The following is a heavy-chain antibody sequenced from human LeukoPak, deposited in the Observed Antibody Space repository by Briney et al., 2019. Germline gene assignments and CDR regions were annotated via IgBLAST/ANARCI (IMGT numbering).Heavy chain of an antibody. D-gene: IGHD3-10*01. CDR1: GYTFTSYD. CDR2: MNPNSGNT. V-gene: IGHV1-8*01. CDR3: ARGNYYGSGSSSNHFDY. J-gene: IGHJ4*02. Sequence: ASVKVSCKASGYTFTSYDINWVRQATGQGLEWMGWMNPNSGNTGYAQKFQGRVTMTRNTSISTAYMELSSLRSEDTAVYYCARGNYYGSGSSSNHFDYWGQGTLVSVSS.